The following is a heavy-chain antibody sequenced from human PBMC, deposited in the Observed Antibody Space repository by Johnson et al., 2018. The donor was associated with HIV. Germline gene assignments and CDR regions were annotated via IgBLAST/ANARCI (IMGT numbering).Heavy chain of an antibody. CDR3: ARDQRGGYSYGDAFDF. D-gene: IGHD5-18*01. J-gene: IGHJ3*01. CDR1: GFTFSDYA. V-gene: IGHV3-30-3*01. Sequence: QVQLVESGGNVVQPGRSLRLSCAASGFTFSDYAMHWVRQAPGKGLEWVAVISYDGSTKYYADSVKGRFTISRDNSKNSLYLQMNTLRAEDTAVYYCARDQRGGYSYGDAFDFWGQGTVVSVST. CDR2: ISYDGSTK.